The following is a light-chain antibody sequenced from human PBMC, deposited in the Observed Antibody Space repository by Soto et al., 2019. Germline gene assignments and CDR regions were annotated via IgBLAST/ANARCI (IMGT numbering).Light chain of an antibody. CDR2: DND. Sequence: QSVLTQPPSVSAAPGQKVTISCSGSSYNIGANYVSWYQQLPGTAPKLLIYDNDKRPSGIPDRFSGSKSGTSATLGITGFQTGDEADHYCGSWDSSLSAYVFGTGTKVTVL. V-gene: IGLV1-51*01. CDR3: GSWDSSLSAYV. CDR1: SYNIGANY. J-gene: IGLJ1*01.